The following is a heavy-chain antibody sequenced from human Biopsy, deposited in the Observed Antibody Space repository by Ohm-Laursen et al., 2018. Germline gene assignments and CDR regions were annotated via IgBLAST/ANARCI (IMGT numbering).Heavy chain of an antibody. CDR1: GYTFTSYD. D-gene: IGHD1-7*01. J-gene: IGHJ5*02. CDR2: LNPVSGNS. Sequence: SVKVSCKASGYTFTSYDITWVRQASGQGPEWIGWLNPVSGNSNFGQKFRGRVTVTSDPSISTAYMELSGLTSDDTATYYCGRAVRNQLLTDPWGQGTLVTVTS. CDR3: GRAVRNQLLTDP. V-gene: IGHV1-8*01.